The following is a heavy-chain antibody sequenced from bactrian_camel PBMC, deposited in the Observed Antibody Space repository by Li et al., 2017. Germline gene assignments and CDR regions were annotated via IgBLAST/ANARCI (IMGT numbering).Heavy chain of an antibody. J-gene: IGHJ4*01. D-gene: IGHD5*01. CDR1: GYTNC. V-gene: IGHV3S63*01. CDR3: ATDHGATKWPQVRAYSF. CDR2: ISGDGGIT. Sequence: HVQLVESGGGSVQAGGSLRLPCVVSGYTNCIGWFRQAPGKEREPVAHISGDGGITDYADRVQGRFTISRDNGQNTLYLQMNNLSPEDTAMYYCATDHGATKWPQVRAYSFWGQGTQVTVS.